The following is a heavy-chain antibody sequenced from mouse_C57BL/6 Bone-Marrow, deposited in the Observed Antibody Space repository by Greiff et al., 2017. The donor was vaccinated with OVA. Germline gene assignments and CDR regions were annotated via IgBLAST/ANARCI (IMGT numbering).Heavy chain of an antibody. V-gene: IGHV5-17*01. Sequence: EVMLVESGGGLVKPGGSLKLSCAASGFAFSDYGMHWVRQAPEKGLEWVAYISSGSSTIYYADTVKGRFTISRDNAKNTLFLQMTSLRSEDTAMYYCARTVITTVVADYWGQGTTLTVSS. CDR3: ARTVITTVVADY. D-gene: IGHD1-1*01. J-gene: IGHJ2*01. CDR1: GFAFSDYG. CDR2: ISSGSSTI.